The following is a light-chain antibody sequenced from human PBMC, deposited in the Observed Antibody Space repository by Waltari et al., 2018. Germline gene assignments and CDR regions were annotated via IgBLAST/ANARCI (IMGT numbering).Light chain of an antibody. CDR3: MQALEFPYS. V-gene: IGKV2-40*01. CDR1: QSLLDSEDGNTY. CDR2: EVS. J-gene: IGKJ2*03. Sequence: DIVMTQTPLPLPVTLGEPASISCRSRQSLLDSEDGNTYLEWYLQKPGQSPQLLIYEVSNRASGVPDRFSGSGSDTDFTLKISRVEAEDVGVYYCMQALEFPYSFGQGTKVEIK.